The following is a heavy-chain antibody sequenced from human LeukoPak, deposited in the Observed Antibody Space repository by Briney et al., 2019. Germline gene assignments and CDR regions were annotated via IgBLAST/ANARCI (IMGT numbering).Heavy chain of an antibody. Sequence: SETLSLTCTVSGGSVSSSGYYWGWIRQPPGKGLEWIGSIYHSGSTYYNPSLKSRLTISLDTSKNQFSLKLSSVTAADTAVFYCARVEGGAVADYWGQGTLVTVSS. CDR1: GGSVSSSGYY. CDR2: IYHSGST. CDR3: ARVEGGAVADY. J-gene: IGHJ4*02. V-gene: IGHV4-39*01. D-gene: IGHD6-19*01.